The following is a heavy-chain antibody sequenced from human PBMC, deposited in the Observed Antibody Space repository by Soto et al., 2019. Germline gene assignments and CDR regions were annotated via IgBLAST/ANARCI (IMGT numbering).Heavy chain of an antibody. CDR3: VNDVMVRGATGHLYYGMDL. V-gene: IGHV3-64D*08. Sequence: HPGGSLRLSCSASGFTFSSYAMHWVRQAPGKGLEYVSAISGDGGTTYYADSVRGRFTISRDNSKNSLYLQMSSLRAEDTAVYYCVNDVMVRGATGHLYYGMDLWGQGTTVTVSS. CDR2: ISGDGGTT. CDR1: GFTFSSYA. J-gene: IGHJ6*02. D-gene: IGHD3-10*01.